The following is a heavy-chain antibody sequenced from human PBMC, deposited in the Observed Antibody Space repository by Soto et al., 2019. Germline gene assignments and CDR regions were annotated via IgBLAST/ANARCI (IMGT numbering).Heavy chain of an antibody. Sequence: QVQLVQSGAEVKKPGASVKVSCKASGYTFTSYYMHWVRQAPGQGLEWMGIINPSGDSTSYAQKFQGRVTMTRDKSTSTVYMEVSSLRSEDTAVYYWARSYYDYVWGSYRSAHFDYWGQGTLVTVSS. D-gene: IGHD3-16*02. CDR2: INPSGDST. CDR1: GYTFTSYY. J-gene: IGHJ4*02. V-gene: IGHV1-46*01. CDR3: ARSYYDYVWGSYRSAHFDY.